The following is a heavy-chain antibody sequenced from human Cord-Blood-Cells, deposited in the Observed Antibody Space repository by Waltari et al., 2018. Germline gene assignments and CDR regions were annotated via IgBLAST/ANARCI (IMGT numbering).Heavy chain of an antibody. J-gene: IGHJ6*02. CDR1: GYTFTSYD. V-gene: IGHV1-8*01. CDR2: MNPNSGNT. Sequence: QVQLVQSGAEVKKPGASVKVSCKASGYTFTSYDINWVRQATGQGLEWMGWMNPNSGNTGYAQKCQGRVTMTRNTSISTAYMELSSLRSEDTAVYYCARGCRLLRTGSCYYYYGMDVWGQGTTVTVSS. CDR3: ARGCRLLRTGSCYYYYGMDV. D-gene: IGHD6-13*01.